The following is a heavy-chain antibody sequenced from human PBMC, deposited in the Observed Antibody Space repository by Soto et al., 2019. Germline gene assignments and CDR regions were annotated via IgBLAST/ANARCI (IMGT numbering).Heavy chain of an antibody. J-gene: IGHJ4*02. CDR2: IKQDGSEK. CDR1: GFTFSSYW. D-gene: IGHD5-18*01. V-gene: IGHV3-7*01. CDR3: ARWRRQLDLSFSY. Sequence: EVQLVESGGGLVQPGGSLRLSCAASGFTFSSYWMSWVRQAPGKGLEWVANIKQDGSEKYYVDPVKGRFTISRDNAKNSLYLQMNSLRAEDTAVYYCARWRRQLDLSFSYWGQGTLVTVSS.